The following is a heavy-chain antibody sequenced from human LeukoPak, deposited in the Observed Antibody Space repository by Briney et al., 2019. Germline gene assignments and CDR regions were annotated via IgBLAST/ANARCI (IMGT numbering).Heavy chain of an antibody. D-gene: IGHD6-13*01. J-gene: IGHJ4*02. V-gene: IGHV3-33*01. CDR1: GFTFKSYG. CDR2: IWYDGSNK. CDR3: ARVSGYSGTWYVDY. Sequence: GRSLSLSCVASGFTFKSYGMHWVRQAPGKGLEWVAIIWYDGSNKYYADFVKGRFTTSRDNSKNTLYLQMNSLRADDTAVYYCARVSGYSGTWYVDYWGQGTLVTVSS.